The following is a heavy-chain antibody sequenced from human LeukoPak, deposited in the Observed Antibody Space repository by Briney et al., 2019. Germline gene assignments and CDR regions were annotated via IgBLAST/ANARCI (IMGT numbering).Heavy chain of an antibody. CDR3: ATSKPINSITSWFDP. Sequence: PGGSLRLSCAASGFTFSYYAMTWVRQAPGKGLQWVSSISDSGGTTYYADSVKGRFTISRDNSKNTLYLQMNSLRAEDTAVYHCATSKPINSITSWFDPWGQGTLVTVSA. CDR2: ISDSGGTT. J-gene: IGHJ5*02. D-gene: IGHD2/OR15-2a*01. V-gene: IGHV3-23*01. CDR1: GFTFSYYA.